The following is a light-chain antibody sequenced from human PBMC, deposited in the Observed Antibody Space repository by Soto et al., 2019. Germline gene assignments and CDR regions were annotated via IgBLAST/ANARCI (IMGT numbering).Light chain of an antibody. CDR3: QQYKDSYPVCS. CDR2: EAS. Sequence: DIQLTQSPSTLSASVGDRVIITCRASHDIGNYLAWYQQKPGKAPKHLIYEASNLRSGVPSRFSGSGSGTELTLTITGLQPDDFATYYCQQYKDSYPVCSFGQGTKVDIX. CDR1: HDIGNY. V-gene: IGKV1-5*01. J-gene: IGKJ2*04.